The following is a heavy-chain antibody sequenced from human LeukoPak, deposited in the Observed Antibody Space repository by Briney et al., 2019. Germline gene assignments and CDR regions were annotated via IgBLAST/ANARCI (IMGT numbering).Heavy chain of an antibody. Sequence: ASVKVSCKASGYTFTGCYMHWVRQAPGQGLEWMGWINPNSGGTNYTQKFQGRVTMTRDTSISTAYMELSRLRSDDTAVYYCARATWGYSYGYFDYWGQGTLVTVSS. J-gene: IGHJ4*02. CDR2: INPNSGGT. D-gene: IGHD5-18*01. CDR1: GYTFTGCY. V-gene: IGHV1-2*02. CDR3: ARATWGYSYGYFDY.